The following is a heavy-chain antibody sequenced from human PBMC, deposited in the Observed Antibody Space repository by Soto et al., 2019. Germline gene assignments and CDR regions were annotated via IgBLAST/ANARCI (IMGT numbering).Heavy chain of an antibody. CDR2: ITSSSSYT. CDR1: GFTFSDYY. V-gene: IGHV3-11*06. D-gene: IGHD2-21*01. J-gene: IGHJ4*02. CDR3: AREVIGPAKSFHY. Sequence: GGSLRLSCAASGFTFSDYYMSWIRQAPGKGLEWVSYITSSSSYTNYADSVKGRFTISRDNAKNSLFLQMNSLRADDTAVYYCAREVIGPAKSFHYWGQATLVTVSS.